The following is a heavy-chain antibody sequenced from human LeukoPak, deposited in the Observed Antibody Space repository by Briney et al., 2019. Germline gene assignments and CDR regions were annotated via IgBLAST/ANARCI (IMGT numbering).Heavy chain of an antibody. CDR2: MNPNSGNT. J-gene: IGHJ6*02. D-gene: IGHD6-19*01. Sequence: RASVKVSCKASGGTFSSYAISWVRQATGQGLEWMGWMNPNSGNTGYAQKFQGRVTMTRNTSISTAYMELSSLRSEDTAVYYCARDPPSSGWYWSGYYYGMDVWGQGTTVTVSS. V-gene: IGHV1-8*02. CDR3: ARDPPSSGWYWSGYYYGMDV. CDR1: GGTFSSYA.